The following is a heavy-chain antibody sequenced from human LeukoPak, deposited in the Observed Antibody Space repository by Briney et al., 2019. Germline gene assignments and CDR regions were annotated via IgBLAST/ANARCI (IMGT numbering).Heavy chain of an antibody. CDR2: INSDGSST. Sequence: PGGSLRLSCGATGFTISSYWMHWARQAPGKGLVWVSRINSDGSSTTYADSEKGRFTISRDNAKNTLYLQMNSLRADDTAVYYCAKGGTTVVDYWGQGTLVTVSS. V-gene: IGHV3-74*03. CDR1: GFTISSYW. D-gene: IGHD4-23*01. J-gene: IGHJ4*02. CDR3: AKGGTTVVDY.